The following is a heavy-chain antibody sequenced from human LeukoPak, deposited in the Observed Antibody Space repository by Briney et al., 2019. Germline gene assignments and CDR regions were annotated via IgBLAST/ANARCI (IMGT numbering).Heavy chain of an antibody. J-gene: IGHJ4*02. D-gene: IGHD3-22*01. CDR1: GGSSSGYY. CDR2: INHSGST. CDR3: ARGGLYYYDSSFDY. V-gene: IGHV4-34*01. Sequence: SETLSLTCAVYGGSSSGYYWSWIRQPPGKGLEWIGEINHSGSTNYNPSLKSRVTISVDTSKNQFSLKLSSVTAADTAVYYCARGGLYYYDSSFDYWGQGTLVTVSS.